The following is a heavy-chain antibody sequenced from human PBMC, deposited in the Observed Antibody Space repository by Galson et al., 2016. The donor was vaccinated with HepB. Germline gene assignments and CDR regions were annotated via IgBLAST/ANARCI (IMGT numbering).Heavy chain of an antibody. D-gene: IGHD1-14*01. CDR3: AKCPPGTRGSLDS. J-gene: IGHJ4*02. Sequence: SLRLSCAGSGFTFNSYAMNWVRQAPGKGLEWISLISDNGHATYYADPVRGRFSTARDNSKNTLYPQMNSLRADDTAVYYCAKCPPGTRGSLDSWGQGTLVTVSS. V-gene: IGHV3-23*01. CDR1: GFTFNSYA. CDR2: ISDNGHAT.